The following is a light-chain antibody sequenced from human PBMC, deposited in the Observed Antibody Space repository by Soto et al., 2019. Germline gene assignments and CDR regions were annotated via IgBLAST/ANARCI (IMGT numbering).Light chain of an antibody. V-gene: IGKV1-6*01. J-gene: IGKJ1*01. CDR2: AAS. CDR3: LLDFSYFWA. Sequence: AIQLTQSPSSLSASVGDRVTITCRASQGIRSALGWYQQKPGKVPKLLIYAASTLQSGVPSRFSGSGSGTDFTLTISSLQPEDFATYYCLLDFSYFWAFXLGTKVDIK. CDR1: QGIRSA.